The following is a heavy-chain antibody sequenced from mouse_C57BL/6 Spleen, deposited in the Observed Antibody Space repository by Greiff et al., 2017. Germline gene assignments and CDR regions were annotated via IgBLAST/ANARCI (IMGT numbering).Heavy chain of an antibody. J-gene: IGHJ1*03. Sequence: EVKLQESGPGLVKPSQSLSLTCSVTGYSITSGYYWNWIRQFPGNKLEWMGYISYDGSNNYNPSLKNRISITRDTSKNQFFLKLNSVTTEDTATYYCARDHYYGSSPYWYFDVWGTGTTVTVSS. CDR2: ISYDGSN. D-gene: IGHD1-1*01. CDR1: GYSITSGYY. CDR3: ARDHYYGSSPYWYFDV. V-gene: IGHV3-6*01.